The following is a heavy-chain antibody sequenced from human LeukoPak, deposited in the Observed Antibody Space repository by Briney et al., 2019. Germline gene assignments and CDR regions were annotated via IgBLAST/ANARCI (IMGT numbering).Heavy chain of an antibody. Sequence: PSETLSLTCTVSGDSINNHYWTWIRQPLGKGLEWVGNMHPGGTTKFHPSLEGRVTMSIDTSNKQFSLRLRSVTAADTATYYCAKTGSLFGRFLDHWGPGALVIVSS. J-gene: IGHJ4*02. CDR1: GDSINNHY. V-gene: IGHV4-59*11. D-gene: IGHD3-10*02. CDR3: AKTGSLFGRFLDH. CDR2: MHPGGTT.